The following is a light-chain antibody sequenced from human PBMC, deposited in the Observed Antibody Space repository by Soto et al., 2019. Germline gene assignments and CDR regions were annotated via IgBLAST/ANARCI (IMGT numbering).Light chain of an antibody. V-gene: IGKV1-5*01. CDR2: DAS. Sequence: DIQMTQSPSTLSASVGDRVTITCRASHSISRWLAWYQQKPGKAPNLLIYDASSLENGVPSRFSGNGSGTGFTSAITSLQPGYFATYYGQQDNSYSLTFGGGTKVEIK. CDR3: QQDNSYSLT. CDR1: HSISRW. J-gene: IGKJ4*01.